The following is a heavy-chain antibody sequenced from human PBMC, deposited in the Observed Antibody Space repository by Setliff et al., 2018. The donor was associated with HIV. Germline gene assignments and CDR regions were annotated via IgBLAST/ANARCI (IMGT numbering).Heavy chain of an antibody. Sequence: GGSLRLSCAASGFTFSRYAMTWVRQAPGKGLEWVAYISAGSSLIYYVESVKGRFTIPRDNAKNSLYLQMNTLRTEDTAVYYCARDSGTVGADDYWGQGTLVTVSS. CDR2: ISAGSSLI. CDR1: GFTFSRYA. V-gene: IGHV3-48*01. D-gene: IGHD1-26*01. CDR3: ARDSGTVGADDY. J-gene: IGHJ4*02.